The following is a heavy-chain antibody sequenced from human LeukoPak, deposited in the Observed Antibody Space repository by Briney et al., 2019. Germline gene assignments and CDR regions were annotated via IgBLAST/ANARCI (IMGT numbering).Heavy chain of an antibody. Sequence: GGSLRLSCAASGFTFDDYAMHWVRQAPGKGLEWVSGISWNSGSIGYADSVKGRFTISRDNAKNSLYLQMNSLRAEDTALYYCAKDRRGKYYGSENAFDIWGQGTMVTVSS. J-gene: IGHJ3*02. CDR3: AKDRRGKYYGSENAFDI. V-gene: IGHV3-9*01. D-gene: IGHD3-10*01. CDR2: ISWNSGSI. CDR1: GFTFDDYA.